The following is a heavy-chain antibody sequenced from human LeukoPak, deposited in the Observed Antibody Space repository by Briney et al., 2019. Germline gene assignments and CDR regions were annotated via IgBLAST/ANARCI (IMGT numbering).Heavy chain of an antibody. V-gene: IGHV3-21*01. D-gene: IGHD3-22*01. CDR1: GFTFNTYS. CDR2: ISSSSSYI. Sequence: PGGSLRLSCAASGFTFNTYSMFWVRQAPGKGLEWVSPISSSSSYIYYADSVKGRFTISRDNSKNTLYLQMNSLRAEDTAVYYCARDESTYYYDSSGYSDYWGQGTLVTVSS. J-gene: IGHJ4*02. CDR3: ARDESTYYYDSSGYSDY.